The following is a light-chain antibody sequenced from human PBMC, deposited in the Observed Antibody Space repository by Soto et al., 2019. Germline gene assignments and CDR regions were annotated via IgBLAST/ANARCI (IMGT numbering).Light chain of an antibody. CDR3: QQSGA. CDR2: KSS. CDR1: ASISSW. Sequence: DIQMTQSPSTLSASVWDRVTITCRASASISSWLAWYQQQPGKAPKLLIYKSSILENGVPSRFSGGGSGTEFTLPISSLQPDDFATYYCQQSGAFGQGTKVDI. V-gene: IGKV1-5*03. J-gene: IGKJ1*01.